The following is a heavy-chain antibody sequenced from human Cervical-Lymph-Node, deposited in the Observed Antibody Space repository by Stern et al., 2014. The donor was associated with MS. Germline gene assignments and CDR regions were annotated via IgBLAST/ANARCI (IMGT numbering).Heavy chain of an antibody. CDR1: GFSLSTSGMG. D-gene: IGHD1-26*01. V-gene: IGHV2-5*02. Sequence: QVTLKESGPTLVKPTQTLTLTCSFSGFSLSTSGMGVGWIRQPPGKSLAWLALVYWDDDKRFSPSLKSRLTITKDTSKNQVVLTMINMDPLDTATYYCAHNSGSYLRVGYYFDYWGQGTLITVSS. J-gene: IGHJ4*02. CDR2: VYWDDDK. CDR3: AHNSGSYLRVGYYFDY.